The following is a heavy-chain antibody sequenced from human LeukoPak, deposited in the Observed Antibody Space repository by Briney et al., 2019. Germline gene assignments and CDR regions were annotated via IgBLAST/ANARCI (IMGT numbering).Heavy chain of an antibody. CDR3: AYSSTGVPTFPFDF. J-gene: IGHJ4*02. CDR2: IYASANP. D-gene: IGHD4-23*01. V-gene: IGHV4-61*02. Sequence: SQTLSLTCTVSGDSISSINYYWSWIRQPARKGLQWIGRIYASANPNYNPSLKSRVTISVDTSKNQFSLKLSSVTAADAAVYYCAYSSTGVPTFPFDFWGQGTLVTVSS. CDR1: GDSISSINYY.